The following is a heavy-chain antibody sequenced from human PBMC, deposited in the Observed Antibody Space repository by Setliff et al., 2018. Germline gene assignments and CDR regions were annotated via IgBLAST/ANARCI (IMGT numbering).Heavy chain of an antibody. CDR1: GGTFSDYG. V-gene: IGHV7-4-1*02. CDR2: INTNTGNP. D-gene: IGHD4-4*01. Sequence: ASVKVSCKASGGTFSDYGISWVRQAPGQRLEWMGWINTNTGNPSYAQDFTGRLVFSLDTSVSTAYLQIRSLKAEDSAVYYCARASRFGTTVWKGDYYMDVWGKGTTVTVSS. J-gene: IGHJ6*03. CDR3: ARASRFGTTVWKGDYYMDV.